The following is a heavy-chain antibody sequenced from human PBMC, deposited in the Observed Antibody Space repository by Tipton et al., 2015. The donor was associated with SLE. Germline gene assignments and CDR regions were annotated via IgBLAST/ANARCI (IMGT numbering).Heavy chain of an antibody. J-gene: IGHJ4*02. CDR2: ISTYNGNT. CDR1: GYTFTNHG. D-gene: IGHD3-22*01. Sequence: QVQLVQSGAEVKKPGASVKVSCKASGYTFTNHGISWVRQAPGQGLEWTGWISTYNGNTNYAQSLQDRVTMTIDTSTSTAYMELRSLKSDDTAVYFCARGEYYDSRGYLPFDYWGQGTLVTVSS. CDR3: ARGEYYDSRGYLPFDY. V-gene: IGHV1-18*01.